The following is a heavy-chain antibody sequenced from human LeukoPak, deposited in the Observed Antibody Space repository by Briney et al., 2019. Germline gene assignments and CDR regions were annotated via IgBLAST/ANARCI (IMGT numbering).Heavy chain of an antibody. V-gene: IGHV3-30*02. CDR2: IRYDGSNE. Sequence: GGSLRLSCAASGFTFSSYGMHWVRQAPGKGLEWVSFIRYDGSNEYYADSVKGRFTISRDNAKNSLYLQMNSLRAEDTAVYYCARVVSGSGSFINPLFDPWGQGTLVTVSS. J-gene: IGHJ5*02. D-gene: IGHD3-10*01. CDR3: ARVVSGSGSFINPLFDP. CDR1: GFTFSSYG.